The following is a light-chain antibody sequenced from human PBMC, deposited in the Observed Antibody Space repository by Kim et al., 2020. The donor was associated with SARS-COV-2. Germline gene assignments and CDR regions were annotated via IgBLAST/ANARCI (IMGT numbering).Light chain of an antibody. CDR3: ASYTSSNTYV. V-gene: IGLV2-14*04. CDR1: SSDVGGYKY. CDR2: DGS. J-gene: IGLJ1*01. Sequence: QSITIACTGTSSDVGGYKYVSWYQQHPGKAPKLMIYDGSQRPSGVSNRFSGSKSGNTASLTISGLQAEDEADYYCASYTSSNTYVFGTGTKVTVL.